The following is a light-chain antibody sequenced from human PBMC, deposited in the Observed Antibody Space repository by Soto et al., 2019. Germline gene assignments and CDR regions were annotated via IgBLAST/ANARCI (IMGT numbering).Light chain of an antibody. CDR1: QSVSSSY. J-gene: IGKJ5*01. V-gene: IGKV3-20*01. CDR3: QQYGSSSIT. Sequence: EIVLTQSPGTLSLSPGERATLSCRASQSVSSSYLAWYQQKPGQAPRLLIYAASIRATDIPDRFSGSGSGTDFTLTISRLELEDFAVFYCQQYGSSSITFGQGTRLEI. CDR2: AAS.